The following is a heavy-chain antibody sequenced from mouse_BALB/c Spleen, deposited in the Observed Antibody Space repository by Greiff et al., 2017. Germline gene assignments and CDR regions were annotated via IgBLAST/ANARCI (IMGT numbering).Heavy chain of an antibody. Sequence: EVQRVESGGGLVKPGGSLKLSCAASGFTFSDYYMYWVRQTPEKRLEWVATISDGGSYTYYPDSVKGRFTISRDNAKNNLYLQMSSLKSEDTAMYYCAREEYGNYVRAMDYWGQGTSVTVSS. V-gene: IGHV5-4*02. CDR1: GFTFSDYY. J-gene: IGHJ4*01. D-gene: IGHD2-10*02. CDR3: AREEYGNYVRAMDY. CDR2: ISDGGSYT.